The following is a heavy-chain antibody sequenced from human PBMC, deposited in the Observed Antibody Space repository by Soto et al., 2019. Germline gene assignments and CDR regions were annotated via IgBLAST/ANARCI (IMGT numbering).Heavy chain of an antibody. D-gene: IGHD1-1*01. CDR3: VQGRYPTMATPLDH. V-gene: IGHV3-9*01. CDR2: ISWDSGTI. Sequence: GGSLRLSCPASGFTFDNCGMHWVRQAPGKGLEWVSGISWDSGTIGYADSVKGRFTISRDDAKNSLYLQMNSLRREDTALYYCVQGRYPTMATPLDHWGQGTLVTVSS. J-gene: IGHJ5*02. CDR1: GFTFDNCG.